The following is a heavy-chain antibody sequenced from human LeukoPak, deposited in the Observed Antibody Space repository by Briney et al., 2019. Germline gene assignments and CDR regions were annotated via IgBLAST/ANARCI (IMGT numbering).Heavy chain of an antibody. CDR1: GYTFTSYY. D-gene: IGHD3-22*01. J-gene: IGHJ5*02. CDR3: ARDGYYYDSSGYFWFDP. Sequence: ASVKVSCKASGYTFTSYYMRWVRQAPGQGLEWMGIINPSGGSTSYAQKFQGRVTMTRDMSTSTVYMELSSLRSEDTAVYCCARDGYYYDSSGYFWFDPWGQGTLVTVSS. CDR2: INPSGGST. V-gene: IGHV1-46*01.